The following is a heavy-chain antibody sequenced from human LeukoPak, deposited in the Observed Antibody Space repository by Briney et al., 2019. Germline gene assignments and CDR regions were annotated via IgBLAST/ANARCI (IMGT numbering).Heavy chain of an antibody. CDR2: INADGSDT. CDR1: GFSITNYF. CDR3: RCWGLSGPA. V-gene: IGHV3-74*01. J-gene: IGHJ5*02. Sequence: GGSLRLSCAASGFSITNYFIHWVRQAPGKGLVWVSRINADGSDTTYADSVKGRFTISRDNAKNTVYLQMNSLRAEDTAVYYCRCWGLSGPALGQGTLVTVTS. D-gene: IGHD3-10*02.